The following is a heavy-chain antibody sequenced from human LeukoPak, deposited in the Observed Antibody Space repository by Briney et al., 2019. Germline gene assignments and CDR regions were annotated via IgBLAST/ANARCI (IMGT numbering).Heavy chain of an antibody. CDR3: ARAHHDRGSSGPMGVYYFDY. CDR2: IYYSGST. V-gene: IGHV4-59*01. D-gene: IGHD6-25*01. Sequence: SETLSLTFTVSGGSISSYYWSWIRQPPGKGLEWSGCIYYSGSTNYNPSLKSRVTISVDTSKNQFSLKLSSVTAADTAVYYCARAHHDRGSSGPMGVYYFDYWGQGTLVTVSS. CDR1: GGSISSYY. J-gene: IGHJ4*02.